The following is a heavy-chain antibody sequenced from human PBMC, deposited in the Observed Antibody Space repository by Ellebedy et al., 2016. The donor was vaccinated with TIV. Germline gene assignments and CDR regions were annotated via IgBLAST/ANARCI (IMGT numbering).Heavy chain of an antibody. V-gene: IGHV1-18*01. CDR2: ISAYNGNT. Sequence: ASVKVSXXASGYTFTSYGISWVRQAPGQGLEWMGWISAYNGNTNYAQKLQGRVTMTTDTSTSTAYMELRSLRSDDTAVYYCARDKSYYGDTPDNFDYWGQGTLVTVSS. J-gene: IGHJ4*02. D-gene: IGHD4-17*01. CDR1: GYTFTSYG. CDR3: ARDKSYYGDTPDNFDY.